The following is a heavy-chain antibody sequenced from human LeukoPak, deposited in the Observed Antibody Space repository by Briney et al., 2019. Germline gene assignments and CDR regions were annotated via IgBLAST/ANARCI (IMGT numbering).Heavy chain of an antibody. D-gene: IGHD3-10*01. V-gene: IGHV4-34*01. J-gene: IGHJ4*02. CDR1: GGSFSGYY. Sequence: ASETLSLTCAVYGGSFSGYYWSWIRQPPGKGLEWIGEINHSGSTNYNPSLKSRVTISVDTSKNQFSLKLSSVTAADTAVYYCARLGMVRGVSYWGQGTLVTVSS. CDR2: INHSGST. CDR3: ARLGMVRGVSY.